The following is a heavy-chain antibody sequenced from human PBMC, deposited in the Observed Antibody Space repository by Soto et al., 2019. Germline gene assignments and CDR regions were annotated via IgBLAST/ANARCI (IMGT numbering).Heavy chain of an antibody. V-gene: IGHV3-74*01. Sequence: GGSLRLSCTASEITLNIYWMHWIRQAPGKGLVWVSRINPESTTLNYADSVKGRLTISRDNSKNTLYLQMNSLRREDTAVYYCARLDIVGPTGPRDPWGQGTLVTVSS. CDR1: EITLNIYW. J-gene: IGHJ5*02. D-gene: IGHD1-26*01. CDR3: ARLDIVGPTGPRDP. CDR2: INPESTTL.